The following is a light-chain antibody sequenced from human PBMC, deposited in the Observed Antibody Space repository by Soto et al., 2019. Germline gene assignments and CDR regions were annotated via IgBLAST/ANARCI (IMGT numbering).Light chain of an antibody. J-gene: IGLJ1*01. CDR3: TSSTSDSLDG. Sequence: SVMNQPASVSGSPGQSFTISCTGTTSDVGTSNYVSWYQQFPGEVPKLLIHYVTDRPSGVSSRFSGSKSGNTASLTISGLQAEDEADYFCTSSTSDSLDGVGSGTKVTVL. CDR2: YVT. CDR1: TSDVGTSNY. V-gene: IGLV2-14*01.